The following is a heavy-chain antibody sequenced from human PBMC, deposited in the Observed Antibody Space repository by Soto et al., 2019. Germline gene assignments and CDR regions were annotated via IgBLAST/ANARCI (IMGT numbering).Heavy chain of an antibody. J-gene: IGHJ4*02. CDR3: ARGGLHLGEFSLGQFDS. V-gene: IGHV4-61*01. CDR2: ISNSETT. Sequence: QVQLQGSGPRLVKPSETLSLSCTVSGVSVTGGNFFWCWIRHPPGKTLEWLGCISNSETTNSNPSLTSRVTLSLDTSRNQFSLKLNSVTAADTAVYFCARGGLHLGEFSLGQFDSWGQGTLVTVSS. D-gene: IGHD3-16*02. CDR1: GVSVTGGNFF.